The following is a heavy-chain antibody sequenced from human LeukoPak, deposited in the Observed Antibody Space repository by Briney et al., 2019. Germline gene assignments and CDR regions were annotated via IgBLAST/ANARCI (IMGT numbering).Heavy chain of an antibody. CDR2: ISISSSTI. V-gene: IGHV3-48*01. CDR1: GLTFSSYD. J-gene: IGHJ5*02. Sequence: PGGSLRLSCAGSGLTFSSYDMNWIRQAPGKGLEWVSYISISSSTIYYAESVKGRFTISRDNAKNSLYLQVNSLRAEDTAIYYCARGPPLFDPWGQGTLVTVSS. CDR3: ARGPPLFDP.